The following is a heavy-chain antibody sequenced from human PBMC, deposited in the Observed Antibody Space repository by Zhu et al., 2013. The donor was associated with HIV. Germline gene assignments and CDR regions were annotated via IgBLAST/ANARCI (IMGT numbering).Heavy chain of an antibody. D-gene: IGHD6-6*01. CDR1: GYTFTGYY. CDR3: AREPGXAARQVVDY. V-gene: IGHV1-2*02. Sequence: QVHLVQSGTEVKKPGSSVRVSCKASGYTFTGYYMHWVRQAPGQGLEWMGWINPNSGGTNYAQKFQGRATMTRDTSISTAYMELSRLRSDDTAVYYRAREPGXAARQVVDYWGQGTLVTVSS. CDR2: INPNSGGT. J-gene: IGHJ4*02.